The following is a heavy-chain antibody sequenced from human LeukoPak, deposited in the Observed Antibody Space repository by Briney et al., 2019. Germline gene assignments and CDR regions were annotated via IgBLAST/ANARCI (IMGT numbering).Heavy chain of an antibody. CDR2: ISFDGTKR. Sequence: GGSLRLSCAASGFTFRHYVMHWVRQAPGEGLEWVAVISFDGTKRFYADSVKGRFTISRDNSNNTLFLQMNSLRSEDAAVYFCARARVAARSGAFDVWGQGAMVAVSS. D-gene: IGHD6-6*01. CDR1: GFTFRHYV. V-gene: IGHV3-30*16. CDR3: ARARVAARSGAFDV. J-gene: IGHJ3*01.